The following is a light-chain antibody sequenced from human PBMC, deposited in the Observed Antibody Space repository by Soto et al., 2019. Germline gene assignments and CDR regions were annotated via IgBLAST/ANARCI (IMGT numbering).Light chain of an antibody. CDR3: MQALQTPFT. V-gene: IGKV2-28*01. Sequence: DIVMTQSPLSLPVTPGEPASISCRSSQSLLQTNGYTYLDWYLQKPGQSPQLLIYLTSIRASGVPDRFSGSGSGTEFTLKISKVEAEDVGVYYCMQALQTPFTFGPGTKVDIK. CDR1: QSLLQTNGYTY. CDR2: LTS. J-gene: IGKJ3*01.